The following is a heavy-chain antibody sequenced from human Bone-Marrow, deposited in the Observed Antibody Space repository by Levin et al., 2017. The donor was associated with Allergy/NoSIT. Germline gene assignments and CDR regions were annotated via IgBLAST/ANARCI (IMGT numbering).Heavy chain of an antibody. Sequence: GESLKISCAASGFTFSSYSMNWVRQAPGKGLEWVSYISSSSSTIYYADSVKGRFTISRDNAKNSLYLQMNSLRAEDTAVYYCARETGGVWFDPWGQGTLVTVSS. CDR2: ISSSSSTI. D-gene: IGHD1-14*01. J-gene: IGHJ5*02. CDR3: ARETGGVWFDP. CDR1: GFTFSSYS. V-gene: IGHV3-48*01.